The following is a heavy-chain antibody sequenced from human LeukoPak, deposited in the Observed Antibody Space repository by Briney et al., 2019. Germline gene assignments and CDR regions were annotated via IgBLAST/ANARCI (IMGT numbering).Heavy chain of an antibody. Sequence: PGGSLRLSCAASGFTFSDHYMDWVRQAPGKGLQWVARIRNRARSYTTQYAPSVRDRFTISRDDTENSLFLQMNSLNTEDTAVYVCARVGNYYDIRGFSSDAFDIWGQGTMVTVAS. J-gene: IGHJ3*02. CDR1: GFTFSDHY. CDR3: ARVGNYYDIRGFSSDAFDI. V-gene: IGHV3-72*01. D-gene: IGHD3-22*01. CDR2: IRNRARSYTT.